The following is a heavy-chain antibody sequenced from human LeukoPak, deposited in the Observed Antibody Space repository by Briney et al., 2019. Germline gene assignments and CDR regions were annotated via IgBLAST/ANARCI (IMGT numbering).Heavy chain of an antibody. J-gene: IGHJ5*02. Sequence: GGSLRLSCAASGFTLNDYYMSWIRQAPGKGLEWISYISGSGTTIYYADSVKGRFTISRDTAKNSLFLQISSLRVDDTAVYYCARDSPFSPMGLLDPWGQGTLVTVSS. CDR1: GFTLNDYY. CDR2: ISGSGTTI. V-gene: IGHV3-11*04. D-gene: IGHD5-18*01. CDR3: ARDSPFSPMGLLDP.